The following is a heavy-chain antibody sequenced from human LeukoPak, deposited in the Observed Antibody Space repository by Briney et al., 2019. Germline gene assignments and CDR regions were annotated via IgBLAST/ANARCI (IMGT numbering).Heavy chain of an antibody. Sequence: PGGSLRLSCAASGFTFSSYGMHWVRQAPGKGLEWAAFIRYDGSNKYYADSVKGRFTISRDNSKNTLYLQMNSLRVEDTAVYYCAKAAYSSGWSNFDYWGQGILVTVSS. CDR2: IRYDGSNK. J-gene: IGHJ4*02. V-gene: IGHV3-30*02. D-gene: IGHD6-19*01. CDR1: GFTFSSYG. CDR3: AKAAYSSGWSNFDY.